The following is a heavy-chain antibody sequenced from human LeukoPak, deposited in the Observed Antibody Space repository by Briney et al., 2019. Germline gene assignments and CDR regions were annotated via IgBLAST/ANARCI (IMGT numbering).Heavy chain of an antibody. J-gene: IGHJ4*02. V-gene: IGHV3-7*01. CDR3: ARGSGWSGVDF. CDR1: GFTPISYW. CDR2: IKQDGSET. D-gene: IGHD6-19*01. Sequence: GGSLRLSCSASGFTPISYWMSWVRPAPGKGREWVANIKQDGSETHYVDSVKGRFTISRDNAKNSLNLQTNSLTVEDTAVYYCARGSGWSGVDFWGQGTLVTVSS.